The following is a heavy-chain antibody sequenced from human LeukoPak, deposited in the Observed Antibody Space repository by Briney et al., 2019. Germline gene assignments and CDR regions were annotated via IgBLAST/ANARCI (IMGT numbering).Heavy chain of an antibody. V-gene: IGHV4-39*07. D-gene: IGHD2-15*01. CDR2: IYYSGST. J-gene: IGHJ6*03. CDR1: GGSISSSSYY. Sequence: SETLSLTCTVSGGSISSSSYYWGWIRQPPGKGLEWIASIYYSGSTYYNPSLKSRVTISVDTSKNQFSLKLSSVTAADTAVYYCARVAEWWVVAADYSYMDVWGKGTTVTVSS. CDR3: ARVAEWWVVAADYSYMDV.